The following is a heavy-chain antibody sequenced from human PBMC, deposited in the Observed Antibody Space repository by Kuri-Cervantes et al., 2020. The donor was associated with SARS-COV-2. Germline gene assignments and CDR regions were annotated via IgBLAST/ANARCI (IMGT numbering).Heavy chain of an antibody. D-gene: IGHD1/OR15-1a*01. CDR3: SRDGKTTAVWNYDYYGLDV. J-gene: IGHJ6*02. Sequence: GGSLRLSCAASGFTFDDYGMSWVRQAPGKGLEWVANTNQDGNEKHYADSVKGRFTISRDNAKNSVYLQMNSLRAEDTAVYFCSRDGKTTAVWNYDYYGLDVWGQGTTVTVSS. CDR1: GFTFDDYG. V-gene: IGHV3-7*04. CDR2: TNQDGNEK.